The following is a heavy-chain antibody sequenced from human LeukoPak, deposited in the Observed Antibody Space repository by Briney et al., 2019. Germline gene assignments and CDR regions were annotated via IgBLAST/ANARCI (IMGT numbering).Heavy chain of an antibody. CDR2: IIPIFGTA. CDR3: ASDTAGYCSGGSCYPXY. CDR1: GGTFSSYA. J-gene: IGHJ4*02. V-gene: IGHV1-69*05. Sequence: SVKVSCKASGGTFSSYAISWVRQAPGQGLEWMGGIIPIFGTANYAQKFQGRVTITTDESTSTAYMELSSLRSEDTAVYYCASDTAGYCSGGSCYPXYXXQGTXXTVS. D-gene: IGHD2-15*01.